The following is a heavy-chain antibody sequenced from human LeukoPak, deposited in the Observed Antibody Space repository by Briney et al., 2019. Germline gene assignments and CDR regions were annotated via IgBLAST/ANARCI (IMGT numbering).Heavy chain of an antibody. CDR2: IYYSGST. V-gene: IGHV4-39*07. CDR3: ARGIPVGGWFDP. Sequence: PSETLSLTCTVSGGSISSSSYYWGWIRQPPGKGLEWIGSIYYSGSTYYNPSLKSRVTISVDTSKNQFSLKLSSVTAADTAVYYCARGIPVGGWFDPWGQGTLVTVSS. D-gene: IGHD3-16*01. CDR1: GGSISSSSYY. J-gene: IGHJ5*02.